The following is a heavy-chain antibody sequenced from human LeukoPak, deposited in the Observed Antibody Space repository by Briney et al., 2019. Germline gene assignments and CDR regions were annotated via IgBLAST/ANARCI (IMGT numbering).Heavy chain of an antibody. J-gene: IGHJ4*02. V-gene: IGHV4-31*03. Sequence: SQTLSLTCTVSGGSISSGGYYWSWIRQPPEKGLEWIGYIYYSGSTYYNPSLKSRVTISVDTSKKQFSLKLNSVTAADTAVYYCARLTSTVTTPLEFDYWAQGTLVTVSS. CDR3: ARLTSTVTTPLEFDY. CDR1: GGSISSGGYY. D-gene: IGHD4-17*01. CDR2: IYYSGST.